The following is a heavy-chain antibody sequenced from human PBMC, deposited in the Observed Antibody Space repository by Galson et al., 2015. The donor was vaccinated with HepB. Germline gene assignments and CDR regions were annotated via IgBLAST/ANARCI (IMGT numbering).Heavy chain of an antibody. CDR3: ARARKYYYSSGTSPEYFKYGMDV. D-gene: IGHD3-10*01. CDR2: ISGDGSDK. J-gene: IGHJ6*02. V-gene: IGHV3-30-3*01. CDR1: GFTFSSTFSDYA. Sequence: SLRLSCAASGFTFSSTFSDYAMHWVRLAPGKGLEWVAVISGDGSDKYSSDSVRGRFIISRDKSRNTMYLQMNSLRVEERGVYYCARARKYYYSSGTSPEYFKYGMDVWGRGTTVTVSS.